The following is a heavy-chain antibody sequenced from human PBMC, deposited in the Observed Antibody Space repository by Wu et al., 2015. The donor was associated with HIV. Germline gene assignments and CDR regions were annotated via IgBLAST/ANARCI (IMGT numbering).Heavy chain of an antibody. V-gene: IGHV1-8*01. J-gene: IGHJ4*02. CDR2: MNPNSGNT. CDR1: GYTFTFYD. CDR3: ARQRAYTSGWYIYDY. Sequence: QVQLVQSGAEVKKPGASVKVSCKASGYTFTFYDINWVRQATGQGLEWMGWMNPNSGNTGYAQKFQGRITMTRNTSIRTAYMELSSLRSEDTAIYYXARQRAYTSGWYIYDYWGQGTLVTVSS. D-gene: IGHD6-19*01.